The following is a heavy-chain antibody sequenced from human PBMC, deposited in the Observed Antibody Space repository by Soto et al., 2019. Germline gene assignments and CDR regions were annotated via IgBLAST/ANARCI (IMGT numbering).Heavy chain of an antibody. V-gene: IGHV1-3*01. D-gene: IGHD2-2*01. CDR2: INAGDGNT. Sequence: QVELVQSGAEVRKPGASVKISCKTSGFTFNTYTVHWVRQAPGQRLEWMGWINAGDGNTGRSQEFRTRVTITRDTSATTVYMELSSLRSEDTAVYYCARDPGYCSTTNCYRRFDYWGQGTLVTVSS. CDR3: ARDPGYCSTTNCYRRFDY. CDR1: GFTFNTYT. J-gene: IGHJ4*02.